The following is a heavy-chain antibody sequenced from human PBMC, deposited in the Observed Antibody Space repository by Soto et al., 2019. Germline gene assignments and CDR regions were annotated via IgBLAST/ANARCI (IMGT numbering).Heavy chain of an antibody. J-gene: IGHJ5*02. Sequence: SETLSLTCAVSGGSITSANCWTWVRQPPGGGLEWIGEISHSGITNYKASLKSRVTMSVDKTKNDVSLKLTSVTAAETAVYYCARVLRGWFDPWGQGTPVTVSS. CDR2: ISHSGIT. CDR3: ARVLRGWFDP. CDR1: GGSITSANC. V-gene: IGHV4-4*02. D-gene: IGHD5-12*01.